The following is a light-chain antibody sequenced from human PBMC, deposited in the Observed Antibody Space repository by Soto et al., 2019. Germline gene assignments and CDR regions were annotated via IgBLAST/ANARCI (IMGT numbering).Light chain of an antibody. CDR1: QGISSW. J-gene: IGKJ3*01. Sequence: DLQMTQSPSSVSASVGDRVTITCRASQGISSWLAWYQQKPGKAPKLLIFAASSVPSGVPSRFRGSGSGTDFPLTIRSLQPEDFATYYCQQANSFPFTFGPGTKVDIK. CDR3: QQANSFPFT. V-gene: IGKV1-12*01. CDR2: AAS.